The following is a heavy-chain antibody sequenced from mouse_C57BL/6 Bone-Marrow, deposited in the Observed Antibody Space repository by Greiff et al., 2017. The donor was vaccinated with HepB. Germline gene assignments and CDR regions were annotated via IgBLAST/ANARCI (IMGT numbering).Heavy chain of an antibody. CDR2: IDTSDSYT. J-gene: IGHJ4*01. V-gene: IGHV1-69*01. CDR3: ARLTTVVAHYYAMDY. Sequence: QVQLQQPGAELVMPGASVKLSCKASGYTFTSYWMHWVKQRPGQGLEWIGEIDTSDSYTNYNQKLKGKSTLTVDKSSSTAYMQLSSLTSEYSAVYYCARLTTVVAHYYAMDYWGQGTSVTVSS. CDR1: GYTFTSYW. D-gene: IGHD1-1*01.